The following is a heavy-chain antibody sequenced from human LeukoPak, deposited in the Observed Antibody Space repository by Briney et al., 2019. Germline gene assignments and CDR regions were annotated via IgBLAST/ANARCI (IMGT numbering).Heavy chain of an antibody. Sequence: GGSLRLSCAASGFSFRTYAMHWVRQAPGKGLEWVAAIPYDERNTYYTDSVKGRFTISRDNSKNTLYLQMNSLRAEDTAVYYCAKDSCSTSCYVLYYYYMDVWGKGTTVTVSS. CDR1: GFSFRTYA. CDR2: IPYDERNT. D-gene: IGHD2-2*01. V-gene: IGHV3-30*04. CDR3: AKDSCSTSCYVLYYYYMDV. J-gene: IGHJ6*03.